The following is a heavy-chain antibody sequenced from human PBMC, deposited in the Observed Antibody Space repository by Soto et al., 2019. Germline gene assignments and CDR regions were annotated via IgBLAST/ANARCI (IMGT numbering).Heavy chain of an antibody. J-gene: IGHJ6*02. CDR2: AYYSGNT. CDR3: ARNDWERFYGMDV. Sequence: SETLSLTCSVSGSSIITTYYWGWIRQPPGKGLEWIGSAYYSGNTYYNSSLKSRVTIFVDTSKSQFSLILGSVTAADTAVYYCARNDWERFYGMDVWGQGTTVTVS. CDR1: GSSIITTYY. D-gene: IGHD2-21*01. V-gene: IGHV4-39*01.